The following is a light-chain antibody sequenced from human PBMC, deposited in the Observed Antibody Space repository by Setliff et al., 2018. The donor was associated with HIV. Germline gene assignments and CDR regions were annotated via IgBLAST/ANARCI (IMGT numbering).Light chain of an antibody. CDR3: SSYTTTKTYV. V-gene: IGLV2-14*03. CDR1: HNDVGSYDY. CDR2: DVS. J-gene: IGLJ1*01. Sequence: QSALTQPASVSGSPGQTISISCTGTHNDVGSYDYVSWYQQHPGKAPKLIIFDVSKGPSGVSNRFSGSKSGNTASLTISGLQAADEADYYCSSYTTTKTYVLGSGTKVTVL.